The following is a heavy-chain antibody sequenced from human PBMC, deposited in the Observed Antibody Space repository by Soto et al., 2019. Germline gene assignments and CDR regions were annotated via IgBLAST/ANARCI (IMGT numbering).Heavy chain of an antibody. CDR2: IYYSGST. CDR3: ASGIAAAGSFAFDI. V-gene: IGHV4-31*02. D-gene: IGHD6-13*01. Sequence: DLEWIGYIYYSGSTYYDPSLKSRVTISVDTSKNQFSLKLSSVTAADTAVYYCASGIAAAGSFAFDIWGQGTMVTVSS. J-gene: IGHJ3*02.